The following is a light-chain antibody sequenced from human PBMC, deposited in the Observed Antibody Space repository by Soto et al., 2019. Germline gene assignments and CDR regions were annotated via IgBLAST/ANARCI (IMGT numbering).Light chain of an antibody. J-gene: IGKJ3*01. Sequence: DIQMTQSPSSLSASVGDRVTITCQASQDISNYLNWYQQKPGDAPKLLIYDASNLETEVPSRFSGSGSGTDFTFTISSRQPEDLATYYCQQYDNLPFTFGPGTKVDI. CDR1: QDISNY. V-gene: IGKV1-33*01. CDR2: DAS. CDR3: QQYDNLPFT.